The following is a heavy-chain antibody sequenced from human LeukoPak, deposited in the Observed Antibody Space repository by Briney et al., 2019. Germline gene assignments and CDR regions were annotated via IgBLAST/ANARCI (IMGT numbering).Heavy chain of an antibody. Sequence: TSETLSLTCTVSGGSISSYYWSWIRQPPGNGVEWIGYIYYSGSTNYNPSLKSRVTISVDSSKNQFSLKLSSVTAADTAVYYCARTTEGGYTYDFFYYYYMDVWGKGTTVTISS. D-gene: IGHD5-18*01. CDR3: ARTTEGGYTYDFFYYYYMDV. V-gene: IGHV4-59*01. CDR1: GGSISSYY. CDR2: IYYSGST. J-gene: IGHJ6*03.